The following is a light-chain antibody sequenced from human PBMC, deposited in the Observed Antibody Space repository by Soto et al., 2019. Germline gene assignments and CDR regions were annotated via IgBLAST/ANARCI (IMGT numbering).Light chain of an antibody. CDR2: EGS. Sequence: QSALTQPASVPGSPGQSITISCTGTSSDVGSYNLVSWYQQHPGKAPKLMIYEGSKRPSGGSNRFSGSKSGNTASLTISGLQAEDEADYYCCSYAGSQVFGGGTQLTVL. J-gene: IGLJ2*01. CDR1: SSDVGSYNL. CDR3: CSYAGSQV. V-gene: IGLV2-23*01.